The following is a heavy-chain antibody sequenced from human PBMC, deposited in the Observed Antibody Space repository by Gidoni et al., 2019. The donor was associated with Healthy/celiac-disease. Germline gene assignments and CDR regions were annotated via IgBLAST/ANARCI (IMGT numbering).Heavy chain of an antibody. V-gene: IGHV4-34*01. CDR2: INHSGST. Sequence: QVQLQQWGAGLLKPSETLSLTCAVYGGSFSGYYWSWIRQPPGKGLEWIGEINHSGSTNYNPSLKSRVTISVDTSKNQFSLKLSSVTAADTAVYYCARGGAGVLRFLEWFNWFDPWGQGTLVTVSS. CDR3: ARGGAGVLRFLEWFNWFDP. D-gene: IGHD3-3*01. CDR1: GGSFSGYY. J-gene: IGHJ5*02.